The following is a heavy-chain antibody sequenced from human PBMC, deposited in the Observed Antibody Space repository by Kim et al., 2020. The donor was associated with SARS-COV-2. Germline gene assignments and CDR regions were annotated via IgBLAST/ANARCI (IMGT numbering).Heavy chain of an antibody. V-gene: IGHV4-39*01. J-gene: IGHJ4*02. Sequence: SLKSRVTISVDTSEIQFSLKLSSVPAADTAVYYCARHVARQWLVRFIDYWGQGTLVTVSS. D-gene: IGHD6-19*01. CDR3: ARHVARQWLVRFIDY.